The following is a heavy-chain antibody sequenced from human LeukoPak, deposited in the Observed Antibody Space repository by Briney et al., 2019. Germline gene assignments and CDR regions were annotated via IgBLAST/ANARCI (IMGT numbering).Heavy chain of an antibody. CDR3: ARGNYYYDSSAYYHKWYYDL. CDR2: ISHSGTT. J-gene: IGHJ2*01. CDR1: GYSISSAYY. Sequence: PSETLSLTCNVSGYSISSAYYWGWVRQPPGKGLEWIGSISHSGTTYYNPSLKGRVTISLDMSKNQFSLKLSSVTAADTAVYYCARGNYYYDSSAYYHKWYYDLWGRGTLVTVSS. D-gene: IGHD3-22*01. V-gene: IGHV4-38-2*02.